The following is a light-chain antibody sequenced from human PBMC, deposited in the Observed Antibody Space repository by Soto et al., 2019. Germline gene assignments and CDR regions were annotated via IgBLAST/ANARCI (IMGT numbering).Light chain of an antibody. Sequence: IQMTQSPSSLSASVGETVTITCRASQIISNYLNWYQQKPGKAPNLLIYAASTLQSGVPSRFSGSASGTDFTLTISSLQPDDFATYYCQQSYSTPRTFGQGTKVEIK. V-gene: IGKV1-39*01. J-gene: IGKJ1*01. CDR1: QIISNY. CDR3: QQSYSTPRT. CDR2: AAS.